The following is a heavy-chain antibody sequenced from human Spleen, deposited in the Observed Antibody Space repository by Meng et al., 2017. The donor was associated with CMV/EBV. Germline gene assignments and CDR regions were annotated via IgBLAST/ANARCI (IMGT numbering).Heavy chain of an antibody. CDR1: GGSLSGAD. Sequence: QVQLQQWGAGLLKPSGTLSLTCAVNGGSLSGADWNWIRQPPGKGLEWIGEIIHGGSPSYNPSLKSRVTISIDTSKNQLSLMLSSVTAADTAVYYCARSPTGIDYWGQGTLVTVSS. CDR3: ARSPTGIDY. V-gene: IGHV4-34*12. CDR2: IIHGGSP. J-gene: IGHJ4*02. D-gene: IGHD2/OR15-2a*01.